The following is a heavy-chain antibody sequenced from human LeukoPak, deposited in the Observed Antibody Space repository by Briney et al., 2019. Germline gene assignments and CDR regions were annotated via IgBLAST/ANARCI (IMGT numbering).Heavy chain of an antibody. CDR1: GLPFSAYA. Sequence: GGSLRLSCAASGLPFSAYAMSWVRQAPGKGLEWVSAISASGDTTYYADSVRGRFTISRDNSKNTLYLQMNSLRAEDTAVYYCARVGVSTYSFDYWGQGTLVTVSS. D-gene: IGHD4-11*01. V-gene: IGHV3-23*01. CDR2: ISASGDTT. J-gene: IGHJ4*02. CDR3: ARVGVSTYSFDY.